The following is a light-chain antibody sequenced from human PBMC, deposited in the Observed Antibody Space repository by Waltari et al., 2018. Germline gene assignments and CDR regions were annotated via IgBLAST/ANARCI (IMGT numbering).Light chain of an antibody. CDR2: EVS. Sequence: DIVMTQTPLSLPVTLGEPASISCRSSQSLLDSEDGNTYLEWYLQKPGQSPQPLIYEVSNRASGVPDRFSGSGSDTDFTLKISRVEAEDVGVYYCMQALEFPWTFGQGTKVEIK. CDR1: QSLLDSEDGNTY. CDR3: MQALEFPWT. V-gene: IGKV2-40*01. J-gene: IGKJ1*01.